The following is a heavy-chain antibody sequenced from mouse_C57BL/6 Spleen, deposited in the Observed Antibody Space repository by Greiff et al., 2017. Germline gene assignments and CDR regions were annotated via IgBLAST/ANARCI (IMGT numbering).Heavy chain of an antibody. CDR3: ARSPPGYYGYGSWFAY. CDR2: ILPGSGST. J-gene: IGHJ3*01. D-gene: IGHD2-2*01. V-gene: IGHV1-9*01. Sequence: QVQLKESGAELMKPGASVKLSCKATGYTFTGYWIEWVKQRPGHGLEWIGEILPGSGSTNYNEKFKGKATFTADTSSNTAYMQLSSMTTEDSAICYGARSPPGYYGYGSWFAYWGQGTLVTVSA. CDR1: GYTFTGYW.